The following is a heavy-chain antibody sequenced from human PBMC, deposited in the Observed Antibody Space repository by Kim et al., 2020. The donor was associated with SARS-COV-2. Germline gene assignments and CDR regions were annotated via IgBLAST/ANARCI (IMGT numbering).Heavy chain of an antibody. J-gene: IGHJ4*02. D-gene: IGHD1-20*01. Sequence: YTPSLKSRVTIAVATSKNQFSLKLSSVTAADTAGYYCARHAKGLTGTTYPWGQGTLVTVSS. CDR3: ARHAKGLTGTTYP. V-gene: IGHV4-39*01.